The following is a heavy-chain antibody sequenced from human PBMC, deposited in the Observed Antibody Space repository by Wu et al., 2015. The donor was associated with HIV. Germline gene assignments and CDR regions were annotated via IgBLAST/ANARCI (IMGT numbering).Heavy chain of an antibody. CDR1: GFTFSRHI. D-gene: IGHD2/OR15-2a*01. J-gene: IGHJ3*02. CDR2: ISAYNGNT. CDR3: ARRNIHNAFDI. V-gene: IGHV1-18*04. Sequence: QVQLVQSGAEVKNPGASVEVSCKAFGFTFSRHIISWVRQAPGQGLEWLGWISAYNGNTNYAQKLQGRVTMTTDTSTSTAYMELRSLRSDDTAVYYCARRNIHNAFDIWAKGQWSPSLQ.